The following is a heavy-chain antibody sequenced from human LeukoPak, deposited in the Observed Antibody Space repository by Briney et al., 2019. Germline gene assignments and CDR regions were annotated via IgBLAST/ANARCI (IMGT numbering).Heavy chain of an antibody. CDR2: ISSDGSST. CDR3: ARGPIVGTPGIFGY. CDR1: GFTFSTYW. J-gene: IGHJ4*02. V-gene: IGHV3-74*01. D-gene: IGHD5-12*01. Sequence: GGSLRLSCAASGFTFSTYWMHWVRQAPGKGLVWVSRISSDGSSTNYADSVKGRFTISRDNAKNTLYLQMNRLRAEDTAVYYCARGPIVGTPGIFGYRGQGTLVTVPS.